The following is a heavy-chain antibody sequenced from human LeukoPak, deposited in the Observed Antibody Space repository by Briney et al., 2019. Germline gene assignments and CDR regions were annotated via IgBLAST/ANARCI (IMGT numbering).Heavy chain of an antibody. Sequence: GGSLRLSCAASGFTFSDSWMSWVRQAPGKGREWVGNIKQDGSEKYFVDSVKGRFTISRDNAKNSLYLQMNSLRAEDTAVYYCARVRYGNYFDYWGQGTLVTVSS. J-gene: IGHJ4*02. D-gene: IGHD3-16*02. V-gene: IGHV3-7*04. CDR2: IKQDGSEK. CDR3: ARVRYGNYFDY. CDR1: GFTFSDSW.